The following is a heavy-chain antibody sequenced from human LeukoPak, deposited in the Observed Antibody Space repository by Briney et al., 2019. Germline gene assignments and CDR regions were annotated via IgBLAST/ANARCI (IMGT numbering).Heavy chain of an antibody. CDR1: GFTFSSYE. V-gene: IGHV3-48*03. CDR3: ARDPYSSGYDY. Sequence: GGSLRLSCAASGFTFSSYEMNWVRQAPGKGLEWVSYISSSGSTIYYADSVKGRFTISRDNAKNSLYLQMNSLRAEDTAFYYCARDPYSSGYDYWGQGTLVTVSS. J-gene: IGHJ4*02. CDR2: ISSSGSTI. D-gene: IGHD6-19*01.